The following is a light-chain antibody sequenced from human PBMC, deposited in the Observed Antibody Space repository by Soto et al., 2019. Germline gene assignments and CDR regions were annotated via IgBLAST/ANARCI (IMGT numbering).Light chain of an antibody. Sequence: EIVLTQSPGTLSLSPGERATLSCRANQSVSSSYLAWDQQKPGQAPRLLIYGASSRATGIPDRFSGSGSGTDFTLTISRLEPEDFAVYYCQQYGSSSYTFGQGTKLEIK. CDR2: GAS. J-gene: IGKJ2*01. V-gene: IGKV3-20*01. CDR3: QQYGSSSYT. CDR1: QSVSSSY.